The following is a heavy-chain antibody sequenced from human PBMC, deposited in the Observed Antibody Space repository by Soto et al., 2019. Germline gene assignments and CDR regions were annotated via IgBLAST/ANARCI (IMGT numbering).Heavy chain of an antibody. Sequence: QVQLVESGGGVVQPGRSLRLSCAASGFTFSSYGMHWVRQAPGKGLEWVAVISYDGSNKYYADSVKGRFTISRDNSKNTLYLQMNSLRAEDTAVYYCAKEGYSSGWYGYWGQGTLVTVSS. CDR3: AKEGYSSGWYGY. V-gene: IGHV3-30*18. D-gene: IGHD6-19*01. J-gene: IGHJ4*02. CDR1: GFTFSSYG. CDR2: ISYDGSNK.